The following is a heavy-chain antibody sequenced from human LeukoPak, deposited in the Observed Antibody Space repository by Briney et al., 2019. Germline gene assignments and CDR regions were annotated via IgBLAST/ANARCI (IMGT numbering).Heavy chain of an antibody. J-gene: IGHJ4*02. Sequence: SQTLSLTCTVSGGSISSGDYYWSWIRQPPGKGLEWIGYIYYSGSTYYNPSLRSRVTISVDTSKNQFSLKLSSVTAADTAVYYCALTYYYDSSGYYFDYWGQGTLVTVSS. CDR2: IYYSGST. V-gene: IGHV4-30-4*01. D-gene: IGHD3-22*01. CDR1: GGSISSGDYY. CDR3: ALTYYYDSSGYYFDY.